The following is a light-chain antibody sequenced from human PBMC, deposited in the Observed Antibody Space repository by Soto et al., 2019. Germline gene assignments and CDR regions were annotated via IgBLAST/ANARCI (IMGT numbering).Light chain of an antibody. V-gene: IGLV2-23*03. CDR2: EGS. CDR3: WSYAGSYTFVV. Sequence: QSALTQPASVSGSPGHSITISCTGTSSDVGSYNLVSWYQQHPSKAPKLMIYEGSKRPSGVSNRFSGSKSGNTASLTISGLQAEDESDDYCWSYAGSYTFVVFGGGTPLTVL. J-gene: IGLJ7*01. CDR1: SSDVGSYNL.